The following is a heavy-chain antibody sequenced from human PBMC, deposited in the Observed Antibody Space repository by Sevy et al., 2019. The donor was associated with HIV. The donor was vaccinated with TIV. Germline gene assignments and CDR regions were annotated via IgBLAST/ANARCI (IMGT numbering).Heavy chain of an antibody. D-gene: IGHD3-10*01. Sequence: GGSLRLSCAASGFRFEDYSMHWVRRAPGKGLEWVSGIGWNSGSVGYAVSVKGRFTISRDNAKNLLYLQMNSLTSEDTALYYCAKDLLPYGSGSYPLDYWGQGTVVTVSS. CDR2: IGWNSGSV. CDR1: GFRFEDYS. J-gene: IGHJ4*02. CDR3: AKDLLPYGSGSYPLDY. V-gene: IGHV3-9*01.